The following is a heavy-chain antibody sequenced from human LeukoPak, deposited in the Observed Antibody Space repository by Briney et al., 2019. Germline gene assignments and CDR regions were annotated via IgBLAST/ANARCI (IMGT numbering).Heavy chain of an antibody. V-gene: IGHV3-7*01. D-gene: IGHD4-17*01. Sequence: GGSLRLSCGASGFSFRDYWMSWVRQAPGKGLEWVANIQSDGNEKNYIDSVQGRFTISRDNAKTSLYLQMNSLRAEDTAVYYCARVGSTVDYWGQGTLVTVSS. CDR3: ARVGSTVDY. CDR2: IQSDGNEK. CDR1: GFSFRDYW. J-gene: IGHJ4*02.